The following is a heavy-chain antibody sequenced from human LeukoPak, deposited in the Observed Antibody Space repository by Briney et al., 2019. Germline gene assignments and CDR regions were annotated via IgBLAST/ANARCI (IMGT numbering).Heavy chain of an antibody. Sequence: ASVKVSCKASGYTFTSYYMHWVRQAPGQGLEWMGIINPSGGSTSYAQKFQGGVTMTTDTSTSTAYMELRSLRSDDTAVYYCARNYYDSSGPVTYDYWGQGTLVTVSS. J-gene: IGHJ4*02. V-gene: IGHV1-46*01. CDR2: INPSGGST. CDR1: GYTFTSYY. D-gene: IGHD3-22*01. CDR3: ARNYYDSSGPVTYDY.